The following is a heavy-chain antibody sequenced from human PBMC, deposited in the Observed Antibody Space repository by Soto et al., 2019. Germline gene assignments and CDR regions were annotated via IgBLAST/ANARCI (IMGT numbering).Heavy chain of an antibody. D-gene: IGHD6-19*01. CDR1: GADINTYS. Sequence: TLSLTCSVSGADINTYSWTWIRQPAGKGLEWIGRIYTSASINYNPSLKGRVTLSVDTSTNQVSLRLASVTAADTAIYYCARDREAGYNFYYGMDVWGQGTTVTVSS. V-gene: IGHV4-4*07. CDR3: ARDREAGYNFYYGMDV. J-gene: IGHJ6*02. CDR2: IYTSASI.